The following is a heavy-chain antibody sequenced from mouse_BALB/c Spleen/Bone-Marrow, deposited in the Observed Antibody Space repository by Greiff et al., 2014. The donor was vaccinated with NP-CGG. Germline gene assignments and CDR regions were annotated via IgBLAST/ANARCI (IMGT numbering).Heavy chain of an antibody. CDR2: INPYNDGT. Sequence: VQLKQSGPDLVKPGASVKMSCKASGYTFTSFVMHWVKQKPGQGLEWIGYINPYNDGTKYNEKFKDKATLSSDKSSSTAYMELSSLTSEDSAVYYCGRRESGTWFAYWGQVTLVTVSA. D-gene: IGHD4-1*01. CDR1: GYTFTSFV. CDR3: GRRESGTWFAY. J-gene: IGHJ3*01. V-gene: IGHV1-14*01.